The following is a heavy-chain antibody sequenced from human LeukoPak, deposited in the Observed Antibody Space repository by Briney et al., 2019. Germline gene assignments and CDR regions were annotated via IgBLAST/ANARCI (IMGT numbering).Heavy chain of an antibody. Sequence: ASVKVSCKASGYTFTGHFMFWVRQAPGKGLEWMAWINPNSGVTSYAQKFQGRVTLTRDTSINTAYMELSRLRSDDTALYYCARGGAGTAYYDWDFFRFDYWGQGTLVTVSS. J-gene: IGHJ4*02. CDR2: INPNSGVT. D-gene: IGHD5-12*01. CDR1: GYTFTGHF. V-gene: IGHV1-2*02. CDR3: ARGGAGTAYYDWDFFRFDY.